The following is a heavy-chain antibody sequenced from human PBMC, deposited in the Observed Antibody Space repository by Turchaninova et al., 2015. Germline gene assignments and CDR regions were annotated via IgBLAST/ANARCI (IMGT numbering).Heavy chain of an antibody. V-gene: IGHV4-38-2*01. J-gene: IGHJ4*02. Sequence: QVQLQASGPGLAKPSATLSLYCAVSGYSISSAYDWCGIRLPPRKGLEWMARSYHGVSIQYNPSSKSRITISTDTSKNQFSLKLSPVTAADTAVYYCARHQTTNYGSGSPFDYWGQGTLVTVSS. CDR1: GYSISSAYD. CDR2: SYHGVSI. CDR3: ARHQTTNYGSGSPFDY. D-gene: IGHD3-10*01.